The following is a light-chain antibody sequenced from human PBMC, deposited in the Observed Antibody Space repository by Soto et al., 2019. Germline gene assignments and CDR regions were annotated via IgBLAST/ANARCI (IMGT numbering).Light chain of an antibody. Sequence: EIVLTQSPGTLSLSPGERATLSCRASQSVGGNYLTWYQQKPGQAPRLLIYGASSRASGIPDRFSGSGSGTDCTITISRLEQEDCAVYYCQQYGNSPVTFGGGTKVDIK. CDR2: GAS. V-gene: IGKV3-20*01. J-gene: IGKJ4*01. CDR1: QSVGGNY. CDR3: QQYGNSPVT.